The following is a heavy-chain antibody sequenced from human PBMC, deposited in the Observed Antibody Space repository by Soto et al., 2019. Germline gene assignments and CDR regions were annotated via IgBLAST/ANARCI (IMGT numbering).Heavy chain of an antibody. D-gene: IGHD3-22*01. CDR1: GFTFSDYY. V-gene: IGHV3-11*05. Sequence: QVQLVESGGGLVKPGGSLRLSCAASGFTFSDYYMSWIRQAPGKGLEWVSYISSSSSYTNYADSVKGRFTISRDNAKNXMYXQMNSLRAEDTAVYYCARDPTYDSSGYYYSGWFDYWGQGTLVTVSS. CDR2: ISSSSSYT. CDR3: ARDPTYDSSGYYYSGWFDY. J-gene: IGHJ4*02.